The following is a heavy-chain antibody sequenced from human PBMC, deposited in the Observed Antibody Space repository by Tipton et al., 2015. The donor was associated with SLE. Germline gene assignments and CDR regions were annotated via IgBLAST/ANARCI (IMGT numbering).Heavy chain of an antibody. CDR2: INHSGST. CDR3: ARGIWIVVVPAAQDSYYMDV. J-gene: IGHJ6*03. D-gene: IGHD2-2*01. Sequence: TLSLTCAVYGGSFSGYYWSWIRQPPGNGLEWIGEINHSGSTNYTPSLKSRVTISVDTSKNQFSLKLSSVTAADTAVYYCARGIWIVVVPAAQDSYYMDVWGKGTTVTVSS. V-gene: IGHV4-34*01. CDR1: GGSFSGYY.